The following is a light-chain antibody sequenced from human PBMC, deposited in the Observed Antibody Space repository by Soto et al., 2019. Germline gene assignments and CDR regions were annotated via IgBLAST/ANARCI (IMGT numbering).Light chain of an antibody. J-gene: IGLJ1*01. CDR3: CLYAGSTTLYV. CDR2: EAF. CDR1: SSDVGSYNL. Sequence: QSALTQPASVSGSPGQSITISCTGTSSDVGSYNLVSWYQQHPGTAPKLMIYEAFKRPSGVSNRFSGSKSGDTASLTISGLQAEDEADYYCCLYAGSTTLYVFGTGTKLTVL. V-gene: IGLV2-23*01.